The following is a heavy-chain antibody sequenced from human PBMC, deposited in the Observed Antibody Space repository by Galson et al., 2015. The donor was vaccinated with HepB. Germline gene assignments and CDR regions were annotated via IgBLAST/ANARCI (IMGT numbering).Heavy chain of an antibody. Sequence: SLRLSCAASGFTFSNAWMSWVRQAPGKGLEWVGRIKSKTDGGTTDYAAPVKGRFTISRDDSKNTLYLQMNSLKTEDTAVYYCTTVSHYYGSGSYPVYYYYGMDVWGQGTTVTVSS. D-gene: IGHD3-10*01. CDR2: IKSKTDGGTT. V-gene: IGHV3-15*01. CDR1: GFTFSNAW. J-gene: IGHJ6*02. CDR3: TTVSHYYGSGSYPVYYYYGMDV.